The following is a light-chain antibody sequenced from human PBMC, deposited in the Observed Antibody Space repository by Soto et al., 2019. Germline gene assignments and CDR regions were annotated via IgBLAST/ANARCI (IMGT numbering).Light chain of an antibody. J-gene: IGKJ5*01. CDR3: LQHKSFQWT. CDR1: QAISNY. CDR2: AAS. V-gene: IGKV1-17*03. Sequence: DIQMTQSPSAMSASVGDRVTITCRSSQAISNYLAWFQQKPGQVPKRLIYAASTLQSGVPSRFSGSGSGTEFSLTITGLQPEDFATYFCLQHKSFQWTFGQGTRLEIK.